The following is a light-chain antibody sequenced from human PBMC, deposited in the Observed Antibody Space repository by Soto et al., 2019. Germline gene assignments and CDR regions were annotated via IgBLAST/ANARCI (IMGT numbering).Light chain of an antibody. J-gene: IGKJ1*01. CDR1: QRFSTFF. CDR3: HKNGRSPPWK. CDR2: SAS. Sequence: EIVLPPSPDTLSFAPVYISPVSVSAHQRFSTFFLAWYQQKPGQAPRLLIYSASSRPTGIPDRFTGSGSGTDFTLTIRRLEPEDSAVYYCHKNGRSPPWKFGKGTTVDIK. V-gene: IGKV3-20*01.